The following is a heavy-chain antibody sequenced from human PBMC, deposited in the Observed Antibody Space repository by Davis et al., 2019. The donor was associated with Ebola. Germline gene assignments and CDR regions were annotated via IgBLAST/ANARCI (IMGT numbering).Heavy chain of an antibody. J-gene: IGHJ6*02. Sequence: SGPTLVQPTQTLTLTCTFSGFPLSPSGMCVSWIRQPPGKALEWLARIDWDDDKYYSTSLKTRLTISKDTPKNQVVLTMTNMDPVDTPTYYCARIRTGTPYYCGMDVWGQGTTVTVSS. CDR1: GFPLSPSGMC. CDR2: IDWDDDK. V-gene: IGHV2-70*11. CDR3: ARIRTGTPYYCGMDV. D-gene: IGHD1/OR15-1a*01.